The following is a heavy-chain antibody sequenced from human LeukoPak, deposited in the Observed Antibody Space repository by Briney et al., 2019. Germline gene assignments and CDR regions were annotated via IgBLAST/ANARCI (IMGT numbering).Heavy chain of an antibody. CDR2: IFYTGST. J-gene: IGHJ4*02. V-gene: IGHV4-59*08. D-gene: IGHD1-26*01. Sequence: PSETLSLTCTVSGGSMSSYYWSWIRQPPGKGLEWIGYIFYTGSTNYHPSLKSRVTLSVDTSKNQLSLKLGSVTAADTAVYYCARQPYMLGAYYFDYWGQGTLVTVSS. CDR3: ARQPYMLGAYYFDY. CDR1: GGSMSSYY.